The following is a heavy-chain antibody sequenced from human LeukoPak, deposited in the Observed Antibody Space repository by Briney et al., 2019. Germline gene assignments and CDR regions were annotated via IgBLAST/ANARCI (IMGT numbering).Heavy chain of an antibody. CDR2: INPNSGGT. V-gene: IGHV1-2*02. D-gene: IGHD6-13*01. CDR1: GYTFTGYY. J-gene: IGHJ5*02. CDR3: ARLAAGTRIVLDP. Sequence: GASVTVSCKASGYTFTGYYMHWVRQAPGQGLEWMGWINPNSGGTNYAQKFQGRVTMTRDTSISTAYMELSRLRSDDTAVYYCARLAAGTRIVLDPWGQGTLVTVSS.